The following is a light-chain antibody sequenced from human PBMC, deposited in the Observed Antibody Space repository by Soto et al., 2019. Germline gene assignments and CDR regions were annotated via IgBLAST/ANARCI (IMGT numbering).Light chain of an antibody. CDR1: RSNIGAGYD. J-gene: IGLJ3*02. V-gene: IGLV1-40*01. Sequence: QSVLTHPPSVSGAPGQGVTISCAGTRSNIGAGYDVHWYQQVPGTAPKLLIYTNSNRPSGVPDRFSGSKSGTSASLAITGLQAADEADYYCQSYDSSLSALVFGGGTKLTVL. CDR2: TNS. CDR3: QSYDSSLSALV.